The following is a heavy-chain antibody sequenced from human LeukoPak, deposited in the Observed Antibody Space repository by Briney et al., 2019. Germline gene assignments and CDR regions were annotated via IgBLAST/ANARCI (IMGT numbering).Heavy chain of an antibody. CDR3: ARERYSSGWYFGY. D-gene: IGHD6-19*01. CDR2: IWYDGSNK. V-gene: IGHV3-33*01. Sequence: GGSLRLSCAASGFTFGSYGMHWVRQAPGKGLEWVAVIWYDGSNKYYADSVKGRFTISSDNSKSTLSLQMNNLRAEDTAVYYCARERYSSGWYFGYWGQGTLVTVSS. CDR1: GFTFGSYG. J-gene: IGHJ4*02.